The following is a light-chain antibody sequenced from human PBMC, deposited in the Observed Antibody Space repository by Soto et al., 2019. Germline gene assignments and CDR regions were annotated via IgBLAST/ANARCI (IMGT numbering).Light chain of an antibody. CDR1: QSVSSSY. CDR3: QQYDSSPVT. Sequence: EIVLTQSPGTLSSSPGERATLSCRASQSVSSSYLAWYQLKPGQAPRLLIYGASSRATGIPDRFSGSGSGTDFTLTISRLEPEDFAVYYCQQYDSSPVTFGQGTKVEIK. J-gene: IGKJ1*01. V-gene: IGKV3-20*01. CDR2: GAS.